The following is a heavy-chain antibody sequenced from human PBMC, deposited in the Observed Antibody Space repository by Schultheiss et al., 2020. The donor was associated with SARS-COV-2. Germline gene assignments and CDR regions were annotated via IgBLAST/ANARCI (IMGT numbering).Heavy chain of an antibody. CDR1: GGSVSSGSYY. CDR3: ARAFYGGNSWVDY. V-gene: IGHV4-61*01. D-gene: IGHD4-23*01. Sequence: SETLSLTCTVSGGSVSSGSYYWSWIRQPPGKGLEWIGYIYYSGSTNYNPSLKSRVTISVDTSKNQFSLKLSSVTAADTAVYYCARAFYGGNSWVDYWGQGTLVTVSS. CDR2: IYYSGST. J-gene: IGHJ4*02.